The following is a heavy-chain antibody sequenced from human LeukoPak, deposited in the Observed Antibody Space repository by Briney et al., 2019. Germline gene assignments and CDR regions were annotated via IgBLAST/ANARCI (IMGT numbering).Heavy chain of an antibody. CDR2: IPYDGSNE. Sequence: PGGSLRLSCAASGFTFSTYGMHWLRQAPGKGPEWVAFIPYDGSNEYYADSVKGRFTISRDNSKNTLYLQMNSLRAEDTAVYYCARDRRVVGAPSPHDAFDIWGQGTMVTVSS. D-gene: IGHD1-26*01. V-gene: IGHV3-30*02. CDR1: GFTFSTYG. CDR3: ARDRRVVGAPSPHDAFDI. J-gene: IGHJ3*02.